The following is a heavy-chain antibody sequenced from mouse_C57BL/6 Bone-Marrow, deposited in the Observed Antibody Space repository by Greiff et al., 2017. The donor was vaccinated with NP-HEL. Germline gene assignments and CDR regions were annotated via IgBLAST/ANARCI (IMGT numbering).Heavy chain of an antibody. CDR3: TGLRRGGVYYAMDY. J-gene: IGHJ4*01. CDR2: ISSGGDYI. D-gene: IGHD2-4*01. CDR1: GFTFSSYA. V-gene: IGHV5-9-1*02. Sequence: EVKLVESGEGLVKPGGSLKLSCAASGFTFSSYAMSWVRQTPEKRLEWVAYISSGGDYIYYADTVKGRFTISRDTARNTLYLQMSSLKSEDTAMYYGTGLRRGGVYYAMDYWGQGTSVTVSS.